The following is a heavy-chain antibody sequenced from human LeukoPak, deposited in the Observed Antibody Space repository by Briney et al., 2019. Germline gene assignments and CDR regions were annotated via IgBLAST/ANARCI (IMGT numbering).Heavy chain of an antibody. J-gene: IGHJ4*02. CDR3: AREEGAAAGTGFDC. V-gene: IGHV3-48*04. CDR2: IGAAGSTI. Sequence: GGSLRLSCAASGFTFSSYSMNWVRQAPGKGLEWVSYIGAAGSTIYYADSVKGRFTISRDNSGNTLYLQMNSLGAEDTAVYYCAREEGAAAGTGFDCWGQGTLVTVSS. D-gene: IGHD6-13*01. CDR1: GFTFSSYS.